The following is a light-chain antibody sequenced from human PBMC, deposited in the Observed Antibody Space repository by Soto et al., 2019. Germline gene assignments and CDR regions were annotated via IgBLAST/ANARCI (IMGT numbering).Light chain of an antibody. V-gene: IGKV1-5*01. J-gene: IGKJ1*01. CDR3: QQYETFSGT. CDR2: DAS. CDR1: ESISGW. Sequence: DIQMTQSPSNLSASVGDTVTITCRASESISGWLAWYQQKPGEAPKLLIYDASALPRGVPSRFSGSGSGTKFTLTIASLQPDDFATYYCQQYETFSGTFGPGTKVDIK.